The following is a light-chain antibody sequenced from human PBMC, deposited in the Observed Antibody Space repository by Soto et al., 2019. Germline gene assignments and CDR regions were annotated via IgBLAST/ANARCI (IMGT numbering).Light chain of an antibody. CDR3: SSYAGSNNLGV. Sequence: QSALTLPPSASGSPGQSVTISCTGTSSDVGGYNYVSWYQQHPGKAPKLMIYEVSKRPSGVPDRFSGSKSGNTASLTVSGLQAEDEADYYCSSYAGSNNLGVFGTGTKLTVL. J-gene: IGLJ1*01. CDR1: SSDVGGYNY. CDR2: EVS. V-gene: IGLV2-8*01.